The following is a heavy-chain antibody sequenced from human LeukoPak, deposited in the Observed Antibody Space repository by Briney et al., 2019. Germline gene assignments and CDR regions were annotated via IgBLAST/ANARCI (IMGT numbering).Heavy chain of an antibody. Sequence: SGGSLRLSCAASGFTFSSYVMHWVRQAPGKGLEWVAVISYDGSNTYYADSVKGRFTISRDNSKNTLYLQMNSLRDEDTAVYYCARDERYYDFWSGYYSLHGMDVWGQGTTVTVSS. CDR3: ARDERYYDFWSGYYSLHGMDV. D-gene: IGHD3-3*01. CDR1: GFTFSSYV. V-gene: IGHV3-30*04. CDR2: ISYDGSNT. J-gene: IGHJ6*02.